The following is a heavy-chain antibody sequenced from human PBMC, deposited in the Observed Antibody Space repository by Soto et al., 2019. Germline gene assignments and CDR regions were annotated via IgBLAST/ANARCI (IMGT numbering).Heavy chain of an antibody. J-gene: IGHJ4*02. V-gene: IGHV3-33*01. Sequence: QVQLVESGGGVVQPGRSLRLSCVASGFKFTDYGLNWVRQTPGKGLEWVAISWFDGSIAYYAESVKGRFTNSRDDSRNTVYLHMNSLRGEDTAMYYCARDGARIDSSGKFDYWGKGTQVTVSS. CDR1: GFKFTDYG. CDR2: SWFDGSIA. CDR3: ARDGARIDSSGKFDY. D-gene: IGHD3-22*01.